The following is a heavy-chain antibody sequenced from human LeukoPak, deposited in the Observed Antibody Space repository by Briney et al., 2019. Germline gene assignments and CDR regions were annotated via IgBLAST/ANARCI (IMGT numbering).Heavy chain of an antibody. J-gene: IGHJ4*02. Sequence: KISCKASGYSFTSYWIGWVRQMPGKGLEWMAIIYPGDSDTRFSPSFQGQVTISADKSISTAYLQWHSLKASDTAIYFCARLTNTGWYSFDYWGQGTLVTVSS. CDR1: GYSFTSYW. V-gene: IGHV5-51*01. CDR2: IYPGDSDT. CDR3: ARLTNTGWYSFDY. D-gene: IGHD6-19*01.